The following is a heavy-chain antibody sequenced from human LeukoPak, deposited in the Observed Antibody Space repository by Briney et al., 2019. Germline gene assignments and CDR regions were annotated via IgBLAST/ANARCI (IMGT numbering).Heavy chain of an antibody. Sequence: ATVKVSCKASGYTFTSYYMHWVRQAPGQGLEWMGIINPSGGSTSYAQKFQGRVTMTRDTSTSTVYMELSSLRSEDTAVYYCARFIGNGGYFDYWGQGTLVTVSS. CDR1: GYTFTSYY. V-gene: IGHV1-46*01. CDR2: INPSGGST. CDR3: ARFIGNGGYFDY. J-gene: IGHJ4*02. D-gene: IGHD1-14*01.